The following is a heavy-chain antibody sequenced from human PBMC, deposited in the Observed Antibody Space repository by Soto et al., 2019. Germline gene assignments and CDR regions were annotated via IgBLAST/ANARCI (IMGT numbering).Heavy chain of an antibody. CDR2: ISAYNGNT. D-gene: IGHD2-21*01. CDR3: ARDWARGENYYYLGMDV. CDR1: GYTFTSYG. Sequence: QVQLVQSGAEVKKPGASVKVSCKASGYTFTSYGISWVRQAPGQGLEWMGWISAYNGNTNYAQKLQGRVTMTTDTYTSTDYMELRRLRSDDTAVYYCARDWARGENYYYLGMDVWGQGTTVTVAS. V-gene: IGHV1-18*01. J-gene: IGHJ6*01.